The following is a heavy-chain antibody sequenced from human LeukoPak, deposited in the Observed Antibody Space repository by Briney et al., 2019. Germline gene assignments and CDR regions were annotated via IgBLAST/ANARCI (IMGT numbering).Heavy chain of an antibody. CDR3: ARQRGYSYGTRFDY. Sequence: PSETLSLTCAVYGGSFSGYYWSWIRQPPGKGLEWIGEINHSGSTNYNPSLKSRVTISVDTSKNQSSLKLSSVTAADTAVYYCARQRGYSYGTRFDYWGQGTLVTVSS. CDR2: INHSGST. CDR1: GGSFSGYY. V-gene: IGHV4-34*01. J-gene: IGHJ4*02. D-gene: IGHD5-18*01.